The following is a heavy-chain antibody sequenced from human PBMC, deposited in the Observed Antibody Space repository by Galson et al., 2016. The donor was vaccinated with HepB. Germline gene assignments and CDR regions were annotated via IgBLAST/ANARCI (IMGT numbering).Heavy chain of an antibody. J-gene: IGHJ4*02. CDR2: SKSKNDGGAI. D-gene: IGHD2-2*01. CDR3: ATLGFCGTTTCNF. Sequence: SLRLSCAVPGFTFNNAWMNWVRQAPGKGLEWVGRSKSKNDGGAIDYAAPVEGRFTIPRDDSRNSVYLQMDSLRADDTAVYFCATLGFCGTTTCNFWGQGSLVTVSS. V-gene: IGHV3-15*07. CDR1: GFTFNNAW.